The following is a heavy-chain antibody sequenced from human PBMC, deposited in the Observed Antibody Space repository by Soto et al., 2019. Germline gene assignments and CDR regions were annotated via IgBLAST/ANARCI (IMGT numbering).Heavy chain of an antibody. J-gene: IGHJ4*02. CDR3: VRKDFYDRRFDS. V-gene: IGHV4-34*01. CDR1: GGSFSGYY. CDR2: IYHSAST. D-gene: IGHD3-22*01. Sequence: SETLSLTCAVYGGSFSGYYWTWIRQPPGKGLEWIGDIYHSASTYYNPSLKSRVTISVDRSKNQFSLKLSSVTAADTAVYYCVRKDFYDRRFDSWGQGTLVTVSS.